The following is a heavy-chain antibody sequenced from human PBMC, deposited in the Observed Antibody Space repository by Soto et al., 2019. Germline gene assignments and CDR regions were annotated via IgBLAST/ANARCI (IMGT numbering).Heavy chain of an antibody. J-gene: IGHJ4*02. CDR3: ARGNDYGDYYFDY. D-gene: IGHD4-17*01. CDR2: IYYSGST. V-gene: IGHV4-59*01. CDR1: GGSISIYY. Sequence: SETLSLTCTVSGGSISIYYWSWIRQPPGKGLEWIGYIYYSGSTNYNPSLKSRVTISVDTSKNQFSLKLSSVTAADTAVYYCARGNDYGDYYFDYWGQGTLVTVSS.